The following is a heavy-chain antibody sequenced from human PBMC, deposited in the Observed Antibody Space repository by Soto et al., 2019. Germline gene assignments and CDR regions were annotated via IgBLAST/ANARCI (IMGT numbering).Heavy chain of an antibody. V-gene: IGHV1-3*01. CDR2: SKAGNCNR. D-gene: IGHD6-6*01. CDR3: AGRPGPVAARSFGP. J-gene: IGHJ5*02. Sequence: EKVSCKASGCTFTSYAMHWVRQAPEQRLEWMGWSKAGNCNRKDSQKCHVRVTMTRDTSASTAYMEPSSLRSEDPGAYYGAGRPGPVAARSFGPWGQRTLVSVSS. CDR1: GCTFTSYA.